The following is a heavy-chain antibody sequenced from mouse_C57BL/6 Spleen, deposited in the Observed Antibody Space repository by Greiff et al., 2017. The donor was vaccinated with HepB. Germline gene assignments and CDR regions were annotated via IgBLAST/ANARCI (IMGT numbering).Heavy chain of an antibody. CDR3: TREKNYYGRSLFAY. J-gene: IGHJ3*01. D-gene: IGHD1-1*01. CDR2: ISSGGDYI. CDR1: GFTFSSYA. Sequence: VQRVESGEGLVKPGGSLKLSCAASGFTFSSYAMSWVRQTPEKRLEWVAYISSGGDYIYYADTVKGRFTISRDNARNTLYLQMSSLKSEDTAMYYCTREKNYYGRSLFAYWGQGTLVTVSA. V-gene: IGHV5-9-1*02.